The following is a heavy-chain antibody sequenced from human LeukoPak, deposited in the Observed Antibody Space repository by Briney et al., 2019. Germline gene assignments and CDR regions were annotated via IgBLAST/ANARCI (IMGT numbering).Heavy chain of an antibody. J-gene: IGHJ4*02. CDR2: IYSGGST. CDR1: GFTVSSNY. V-gene: IGHV3-53*01. Sequence: PGGSLRLSCAASGFTVSSNYMSWVRQAPGKGLEWVSVIYSGGSTYYADSVKGRFTISRDNSRDTLYLQMNSLRAEDTAVYYCAKTNGDYGRFYFDYWGQGILVTVSS. D-gene: IGHD4-17*01. CDR3: AKTNGDYGRFYFDY.